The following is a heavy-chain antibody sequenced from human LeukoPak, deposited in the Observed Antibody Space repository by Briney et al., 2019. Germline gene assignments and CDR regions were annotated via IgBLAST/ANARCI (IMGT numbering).Heavy chain of an antibody. Sequence: SETLSLTFTVSGGSISSYYWSWIRQPAGKGLAWIGRIYTSGSTNYNPSLKRRVTMSVDTSKNQFSLKLSSVTAADTAVYYCAREGQPPHDRYGMDVWGQGTTVTVSS. V-gene: IGHV4-4*07. D-gene: IGHD1-14*01. J-gene: IGHJ6*02. CDR3: AREGQPPHDRYGMDV. CDR1: GGSISSYY. CDR2: IYTSGST.